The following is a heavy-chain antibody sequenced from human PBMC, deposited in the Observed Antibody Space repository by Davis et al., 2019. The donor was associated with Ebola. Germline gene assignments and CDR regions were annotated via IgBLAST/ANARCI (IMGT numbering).Heavy chain of an antibody. Sequence: GESLKISCAASGFTFSSYGMHWVRQAPGKGLEWVAVISYDGSNKYYADSVKGRFTISRDNSKNTLYLQMNSLRAEDTAVYYCAKGTGNYYYYGMDVWGQGTTVTVSS. CDR1: GFTFSSYG. J-gene: IGHJ6*02. D-gene: IGHD3-10*01. CDR2: ISYDGSNK. V-gene: IGHV3-30*18. CDR3: AKGTGNYYYYGMDV.